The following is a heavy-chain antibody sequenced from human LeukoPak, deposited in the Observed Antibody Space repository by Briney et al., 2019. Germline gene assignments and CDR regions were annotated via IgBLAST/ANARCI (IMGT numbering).Heavy chain of an antibody. CDR2: ISGSGGST. J-gene: IGHJ4*02. CDR3: AKDVGYSSGWTPGYYFDY. CDR1: GFTFSSYA. Sequence: GGSLRLSCAASGFTFSSYAMSWVRQAPGKGLEWVSAISGSGGSTYYADSVKGRFTTSRDNSKNTLYLQMNSLRAEDTAVYYCAKDVGYSSGWTPGYYFDYWGQGTLVTVSS. V-gene: IGHV3-23*01. D-gene: IGHD6-19*01.